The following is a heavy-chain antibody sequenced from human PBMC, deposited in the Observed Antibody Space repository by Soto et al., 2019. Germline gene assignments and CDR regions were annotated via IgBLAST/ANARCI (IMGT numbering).Heavy chain of an antibody. Sequence: RASVKVSCKASGSTFTSYGISWVRQAPGQGLEWVGIINPSGGSTSYAQKFQGRVTMTRDTSTSTVYMELSSLRSEDTAVYYCARDRRATVTTYYYYGMDVWGQGTTVTVSS. CDR1: GSTFTSYG. CDR3: ARDRRATVTTYYYYGMDV. CDR2: INPSGGST. J-gene: IGHJ6*02. V-gene: IGHV1-46*01. D-gene: IGHD4-17*01.